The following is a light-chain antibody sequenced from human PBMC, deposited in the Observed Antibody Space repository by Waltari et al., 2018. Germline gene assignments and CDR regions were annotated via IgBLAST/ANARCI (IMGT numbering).Light chain of an antibody. V-gene: IGLV2-8*01. Sequence: QSALTQPPSASGSPGQSVTISCTGTSSDVGGYNYVSWYQQHPGKAPKLMIYEVNNRPSGVPDRFSGSRSGNTASLTVSGLQAEDEADYYCSSYSGSNDYVFGTGTEVTVL. J-gene: IGLJ1*01. CDR3: SSYSGSNDYV. CDR2: EVN. CDR1: SSDVGGYNY.